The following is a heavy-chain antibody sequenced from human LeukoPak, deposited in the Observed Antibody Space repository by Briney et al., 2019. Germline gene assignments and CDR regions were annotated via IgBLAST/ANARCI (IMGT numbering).Heavy chain of an antibody. CDR2: IWYDGSNK. Sequence: PGRSLRLSCEASGFNFSSYGMHWVRQAPGKGLEWVAVIWYDGSNKYYADSVKGRFTISRDNSKNTLYLQMNSLRAEDTAVYYCARGAIVGATTPLGDYFDYWGQGTLVTVSS. CDR1: GFNFSSYG. V-gene: IGHV3-33*08. D-gene: IGHD1-26*01. CDR3: ARGAIVGATTPLGDYFDY. J-gene: IGHJ4*02.